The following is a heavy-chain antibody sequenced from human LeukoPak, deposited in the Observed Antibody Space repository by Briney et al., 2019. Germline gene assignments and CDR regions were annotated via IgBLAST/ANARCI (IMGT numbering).Heavy chain of an antibody. J-gene: IGHJ4*02. CDR3: VRDPSGSGFAFDS. CDR1: GFIFSNGA. CDR2: MWFDGSNK. D-gene: IGHD1-1*01. Sequence: PGRSLRLSCAASGFIFSNGAMHWVRQAPGKGLEWVAFMWFDGSNKHYADSVKGRFTISRDNSEDTLYLQMNSLRAEDTAVYYCVRDPSGSGFAFDSWGQGALVTVSS. V-gene: IGHV3-33*01.